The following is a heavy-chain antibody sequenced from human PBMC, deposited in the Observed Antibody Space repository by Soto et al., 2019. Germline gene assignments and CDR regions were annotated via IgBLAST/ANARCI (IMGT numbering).Heavy chain of an antibody. CDR1: GGSISSGGYY. J-gene: IGHJ3*02. D-gene: IGHD1-7*01. V-gene: IGHV4-31*03. Sequence: SETLSLTCTVSGGSISSGGYYWSWIRQHPGKGLEWIGYIYYSGSTYYNPSLKSRVTISVDTSKNQFSLKLSSVTAADTAVYYCARDGITGTTTNAFDIWGQGTMVTVSS. CDR2: IYYSGST. CDR3: ARDGITGTTTNAFDI.